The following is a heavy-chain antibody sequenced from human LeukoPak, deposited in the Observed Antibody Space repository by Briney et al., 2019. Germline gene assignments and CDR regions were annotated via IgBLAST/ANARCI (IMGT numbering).Heavy chain of an antibody. CDR1: GFTFSSYR. V-gene: IGHV3-48*02. CDR2: ISSSSSSTI. CDR3: ARAGSGWYFDY. J-gene: IGHJ4*02. Sequence: GGSLRLSCAAAGFTFSSYRMNWVRQAPGKGLEWVSYISSSSSSTIYYADSVKGRFTISRDNAKNSLYLQMDSLRDEDTAVYYCARAGSGWYFDYWGQGTLVTVSS. D-gene: IGHD6-19*01.